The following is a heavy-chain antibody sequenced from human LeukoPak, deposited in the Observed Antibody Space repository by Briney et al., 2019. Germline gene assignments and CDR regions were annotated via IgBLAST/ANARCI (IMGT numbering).Heavy chain of an antibody. V-gene: IGHV3-7*01. J-gene: IGHJ4*02. Sequence: GGSLRLSCVGSGFTFSDYWMSWVRQAPGKGLQWVANIKQDGSEKDYVDALKGRFTISRDNAKHSLYLQMNSLRAEDTAVYYCARWLELMRNFDWWGQGTLVTVSS. D-gene: IGHD5-24*01. CDR3: ARWLELMRNFDW. CDR1: GFTFSDYW. CDR2: IKQDGSEK.